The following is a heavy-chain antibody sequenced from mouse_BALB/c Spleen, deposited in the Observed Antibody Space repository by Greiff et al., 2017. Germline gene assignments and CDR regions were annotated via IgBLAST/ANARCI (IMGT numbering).Heavy chain of an antibody. V-gene: IGHV3-2*02. CDR2: ISYSGST. Sequence: EVQGVESGPGLVKPSQSLSLTCTVTGYSITSDYAWNWIRQFPGNKLEWMGYISYSGSTSYNPSLKSRISITRDTSKNQFFLQLNSVTTEDTATYYCARLRYDYFDYWGQGTTLTVSS. J-gene: IGHJ2*01. CDR1: GYSITSDYA. CDR3: ARLRYDYFDY. D-gene: IGHD2-14*01.